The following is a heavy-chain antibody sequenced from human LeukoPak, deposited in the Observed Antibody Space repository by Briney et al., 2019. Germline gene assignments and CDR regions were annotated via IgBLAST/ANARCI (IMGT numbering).Heavy chain of an antibody. Sequence: GSLRLSCAASGFTFSSYSTNWVRQAPGKGLEWVSSISSSSSYIYYADSVKGRFTISRDNAKNSLYLQMNSLRAEDTAVYYCARDLTVGATVRYFDYWGQGTLVTVSS. CDR2: ISSSSSYI. CDR1: GFTFSSYS. CDR3: ARDLTVGATVRYFDY. J-gene: IGHJ4*02. D-gene: IGHD1-26*01. V-gene: IGHV3-21*01.